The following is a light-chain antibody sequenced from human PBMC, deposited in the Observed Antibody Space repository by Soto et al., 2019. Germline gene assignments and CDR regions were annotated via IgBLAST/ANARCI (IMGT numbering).Light chain of an antibody. CDR3: QQYNNWAPYA. J-gene: IGKJ2*01. V-gene: IGKV3-15*01. CDR1: QSVSSN. Sequence: EMVMTQSPATLSVSPGERATLSCRASQSVSSNLAWYQQKPGQPPRLLIYGASTRASGIPARFSGSGSGTEFTLTISSLQSEDFAVYYCQQYNNWAPYAFGQGTKLEIK. CDR2: GAS.